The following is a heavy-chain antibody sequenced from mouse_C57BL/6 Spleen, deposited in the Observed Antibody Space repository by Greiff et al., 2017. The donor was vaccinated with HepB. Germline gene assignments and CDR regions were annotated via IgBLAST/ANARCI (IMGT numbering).Heavy chain of an antibody. CDR2: IHPSDSDT. Sequence: QVQLQQPGAELVKPGASVKVSCKASGYTFTSYWMHWVKQRPGQGLEWIGRIHPSDSDTNYNQKFKGKATLTVDKSSSTAYMQLRSLTSEDSAVYYCAMGTTVVGGYFDYWGQGTTLTVSS. CDR1: GYTFTSYW. J-gene: IGHJ2*01. D-gene: IGHD1-1*01. CDR3: AMGTTVVGGYFDY. V-gene: IGHV1-74*01.